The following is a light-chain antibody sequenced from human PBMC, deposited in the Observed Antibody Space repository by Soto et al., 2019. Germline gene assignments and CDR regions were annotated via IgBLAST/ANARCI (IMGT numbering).Light chain of an antibody. CDR1: QSFSSNY. CDR2: GAS. J-gene: IGKJ4*01. Sequence: EIVLTQSPGTLSLSPGERATLSCRASQSFSSNYLAWYQQKPGQAPRLLIYGASSRATGIPDRVSGSGSGTDFTLTISRLEPEDFAVYYCQQYGSSPRLTFGGGTKVDI. V-gene: IGKV3-20*01. CDR3: QQYGSSPRLT.